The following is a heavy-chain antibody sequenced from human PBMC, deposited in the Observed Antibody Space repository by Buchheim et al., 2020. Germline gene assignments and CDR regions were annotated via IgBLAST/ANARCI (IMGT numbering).Heavy chain of an antibody. CDR2: ISYDGSNK. V-gene: IGHV3-30*04. J-gene: IGHJ4*02. CDR1: GFTFSSYA. CDR3: ARDGDYYDSSGYYDY. D-gene: IGHD3-22*01. Sequence: QVQLVESGGGVVQPGRSLRLSCAASGFTFSSYAMHWVRQAPGKGLEWVAVISYDGSNKYYADSVKGRFTISSDNSKNKLNLQMNSLRAEDTAVYYCARDGDYYDSSGYYDYWGQGTL.